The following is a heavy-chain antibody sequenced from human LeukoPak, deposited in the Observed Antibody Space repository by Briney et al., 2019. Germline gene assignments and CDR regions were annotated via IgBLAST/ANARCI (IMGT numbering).Heavy chain of an antibody. Sequence: GGSLRLSCAASGFTFSSYSMNWVRQAPGKGLEWVSSISSRGTTIYYADSVKGRFTISRDNAKNSLYLQMNSLRAEDTAVYYCARAQEGDYYDSSGLDYWGQGTLVTVSS. V-gene: IGHV3-48*01. CDR2: ISSRGTTI. CDR1: GFTFSSYS. J-gene: IGHJ4*02. CDR3: ARAQEGDYYDSSGLDY. D-gene: IGHD3-22*01.